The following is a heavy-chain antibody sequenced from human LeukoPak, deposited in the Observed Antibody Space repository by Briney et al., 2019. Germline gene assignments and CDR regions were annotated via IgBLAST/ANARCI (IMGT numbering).Heavy chain of an antibody. CDR3: AKDILGYCSSTSCYANYYYGMDV. Sequence: GGSLRLSCAVFGFTFSSYGMHWVRQAPGKGLEWVAVISYDGSNKYYADSVKGRFTISRDNSKNTLYLQMNSLRAEDTAVYYCAKDILGYCSSTSCYANYYYGMDVWGQGTTVTVSS. CDR2: ISYDGSNK. D-gene: IGHD2-2*01. V-gene: IGHV3-30*18. CDR1: GFTFSSYG. J-gene: IGHJ6*02.